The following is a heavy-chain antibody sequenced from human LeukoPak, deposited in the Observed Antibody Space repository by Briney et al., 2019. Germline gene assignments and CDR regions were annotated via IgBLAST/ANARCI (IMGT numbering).Heavy chain of an antibody. V-gene: IGHV4-39*01. CDR3: ARLGGRDGYNFDY. CDR2: FYYSGST. J-gene: IGHJ4*02. CDR1: GASISSSSYY. Sequence: SETLSLTCSVSGASISSSSYYWGWVRQPPGRGLEWIGSFYYSGSTYYNPSLKSRVTISVDTSKTHFSLKVSSVTAADTAVCYCARLGGRDGYNFDYWGQGTLVTVSS. D-gene: IGHD5-24*01.